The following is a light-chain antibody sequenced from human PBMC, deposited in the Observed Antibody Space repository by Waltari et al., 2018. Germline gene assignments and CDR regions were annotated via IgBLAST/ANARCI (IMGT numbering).Light chain of an antibody. Sequence: DIQMTQSPSSLSASVGDRVTITCRASQTISSYLNWYQQNPGKAPKLLISATSSLQSGVPSRFSGRGSGTDFTLTISSLQAEDVAIYYCQQYHSTPWTFGQGTKVEI. CDR3: QQYHSTPWT. CDR1: QTISSY. CDR2: ATS. J-gene: IGKJ1*01. V-gene: IGKV1-39*01.